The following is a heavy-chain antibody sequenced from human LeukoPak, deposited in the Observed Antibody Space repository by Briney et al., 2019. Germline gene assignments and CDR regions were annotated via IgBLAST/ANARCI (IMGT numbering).Heavy chain of an antibody. Sequence: GGSLRLSCAASGFTFITYTMNWVRQAPGKGLEWVSSISSSSSDMFYADSVKGRFTISRDNAKNSLYLQMNSLRAEDTAVYYCAREGGFYASGTYHTDYGMDVWGQGTTVTVSS. CDR2: ISSSSSDM. J-gene: IGHJ6*02. CDR3: AREGGFYASGTYHTDYGMDV. CDR1: GFTFITYT. D-gene: IGHD3-10*01. V-gene: IGHV3-21*01.